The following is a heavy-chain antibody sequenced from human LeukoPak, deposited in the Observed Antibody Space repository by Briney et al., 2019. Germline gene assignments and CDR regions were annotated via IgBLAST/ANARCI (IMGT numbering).Heavy chain of an antibody. J-gene: IGHJ6*03. V-gene: IGHV1-69*06. CDR1: GGTFSSYA. D-gene: IGHD5-12*01. CDR3: ADGASGQPYYYYYMDV. CDR2: IIPIFGTA. Sequence: SVKVSCKASGGTFSSYAISWVRQAPGQGLEWMGRIIPIFGTANYAQKFRGRVTITADKSTSTAYMELSSLRSEDTAVYYCADGASGQPYYYYYMDVWGKGTTVTVSS.